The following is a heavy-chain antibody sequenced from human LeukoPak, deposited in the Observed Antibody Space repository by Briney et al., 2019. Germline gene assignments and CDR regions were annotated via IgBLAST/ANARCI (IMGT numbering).Heavy chain of an antibody. V-gene: IGHV3-53*01. D-gene: IGHD5-18*01. CDR2: IYSGDNT. CDR3: ASYTYGWIYGMDV. Sequence: GSLRLSCAASGLTVSSIYMNWVRRAPGKGLECVSVIYSGDNTYYADSVKGRFTISRDNSKNTLYLQMNSLRAEDTAVYYCASYTYGWIYGMDVWGQGTTVTVSS. J-gene: IGHJ6*01. CDR1: GLTVSSIY.